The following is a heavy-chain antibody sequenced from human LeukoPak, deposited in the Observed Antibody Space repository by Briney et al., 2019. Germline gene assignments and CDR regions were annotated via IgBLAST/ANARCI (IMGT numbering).Heavy chain of an antibody. CDR3: AREREYNYGHMLGY. J-gene: IGHJ4*02. D-gene: IGHD5-18*01. Sequence: GGSLRLSCAASGFTLSSYSMNWVRQAPGKGLEWVSSISSSSIYIYYADSVKGRFTISRDSAKNSLYLQMNSLRAEDTAVYYCAREREYNYGHMLGYWGQGTLVTVSS. CDR1: GFTLSSYS. V-gene: IGHV3-21*01. CDR2: ISSSSIYI.